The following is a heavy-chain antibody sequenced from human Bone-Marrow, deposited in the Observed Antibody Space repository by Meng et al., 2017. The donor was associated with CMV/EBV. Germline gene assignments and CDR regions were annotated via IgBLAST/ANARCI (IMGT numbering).Heavy chain of an antibody. V-gene: IGHV2-70D*14. CDR3: ATTQRDGGIFFDY. D-gene: IGHD2-15*01. CDR2: IDWDDDK. CDR1: GFSLSTSGMR. Sequence: SGPTLVKPTQTLTLTCAFSGFSLSTSGMRVSWIRQPPGKALEWLARIDWDDDKFYSTSLKTRLTISKDTSKNQVVLTMTNMDPVDTATYYCATTQRDGGIFFDYWGQGTLVAVSS. J-gene: IGHJ4*02.